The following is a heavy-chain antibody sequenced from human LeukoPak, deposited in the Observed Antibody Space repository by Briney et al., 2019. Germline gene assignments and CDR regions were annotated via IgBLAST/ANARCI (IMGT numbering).Heavy chain of an antibody. CDR2: IYPGDSDT. Sequence: ESLKISCKGSGYSFTSYWIGWVRQMPGKGLEWTGIIYPGDSDTTYSPSFQGQVTISADKSISTAYLQWSSLKASDTAIYYCARYYFGSGTWGSFDIWGQGTMVTVSS. V-gene: IGHV5-51*01. CDR3: ARYYFGSGTWGSFDI. CDR1: GYSFTSYW. J-gene: IGHJ3*02. D-gene: IGHD3-10*01.